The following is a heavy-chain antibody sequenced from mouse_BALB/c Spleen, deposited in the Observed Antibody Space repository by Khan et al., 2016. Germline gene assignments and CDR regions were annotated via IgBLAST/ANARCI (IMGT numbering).Heavy chain of an antibody. J-gene: IGHJ2*01. V-gene: IGHV3-2*02. Sequence: EVQLQESGPGLVKPSQSLSLTCTVTGYSITSDYAWNWIRQFPGNKLEWMGYISYSGSTSYNPSLKSRISITRDTSKNQFFLQLNSVTTEDTATYYCARGRDYRYLFDYWVQGTTLTVSS. CDR2: ISYSGST. D-gene: IGHD2-14*01. CDR1: GYSITSDYA. CDR3: ARGRDYRYLFDY.